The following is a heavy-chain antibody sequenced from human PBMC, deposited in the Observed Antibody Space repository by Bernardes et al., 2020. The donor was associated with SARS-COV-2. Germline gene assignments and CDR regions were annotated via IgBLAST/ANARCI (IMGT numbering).Heavy chain of an antibody. D-gene: IGHD5-12*01. CDR2: IYYSGST. V-gene: IGHV4-31*03. CDR1: GGSISSGGYY. J-gene: IGHJ6*02. Sequence: SETLSLTCTVSGGSISSGGYYWSWIRQHPGKGLEWIGYIYYSGSTYYNPSLKSRVTISVDTSKNQFSLKLSSVTAADTAVYYCAREYKSVHVDIVATITRKYYYYYGMDVWGQGTTVTVSS. CDR3: AREYKSVHVDIVATITRKYYYYYGMDV.